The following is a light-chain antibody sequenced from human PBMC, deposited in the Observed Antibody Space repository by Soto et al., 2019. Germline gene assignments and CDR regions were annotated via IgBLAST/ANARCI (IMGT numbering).Light chain of an antibody. V-gene: IGKV1-39*01. Sequence: DIQMTQSPSSLSASVGDRVTITCRASQRISNYLNWYQEKSGEAPKLLIYGASILQSGVAPRFSGSGSGTDFTLTITSLQPEDFASYYCQQSYSAPLTFGGGTKVEIK. J-gene: IGKJ4*01. CDR2: GAS. CDR3: QQSYSAPLT. CDR1: QRISNY.